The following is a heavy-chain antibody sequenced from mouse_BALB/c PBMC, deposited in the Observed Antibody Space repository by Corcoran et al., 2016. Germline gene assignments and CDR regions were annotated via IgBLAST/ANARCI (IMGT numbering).Heavy chain of an antibody. CDR1: GFPITSGYC. CDR2: ITHSGET. Sequence: QMQLQESGPGLVKPSQSLFLACSITGFPITSGYCWIWIRQSPGKPLEWMGYITHSGETFYNPSLQSPISITRETSKNQFFLQLNSVTTEDTAMYYCAGDSSGYGYFDYWGQGTTLTVSS. CDR3: AGDSSGYGYFDY. V-gene: IGHV12-3*02. J-gene: IGHJ2*01. D-gene: IGHD3-1*01.